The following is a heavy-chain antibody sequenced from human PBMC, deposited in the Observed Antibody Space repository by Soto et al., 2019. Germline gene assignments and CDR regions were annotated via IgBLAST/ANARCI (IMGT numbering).Heavy chain of an antibody. CDR3: ARDPYYYDSSGLDY. V-gene: IGHV3-30-3*01. J-gene: IGHJ4*02. Sequence: QVQLVESGGGVVQPGRSLRLSCAASGFTFSGYAMHWVRQAPGKGLEWVAVVSYDGSNKYYADSVKGRFTISRDNSKNTLYLQMNSLRAEDTAVYYCARDPYYYDSSGLDYWGQGTLVTVSS. D-gene: IGHD3-22*01. CDR2: VSYDGSNK. CDR1: GFTFSGYA.